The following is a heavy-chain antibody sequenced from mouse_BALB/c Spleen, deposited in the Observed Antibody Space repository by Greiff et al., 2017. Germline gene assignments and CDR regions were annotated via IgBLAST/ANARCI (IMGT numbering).Heavy chain of an antibody. J-gene: IGHJ4*01. CDR3: ARDRDYGSSYVDYYAMDY. D-gene: IGHD1-1*01. CDR1: GFSLTGYG. Sequence: QVQLKQSGPGLVAPSQSLSITCTVSGFSLTGYGVNWVRQPPGKGLEWLGMIWGDGSTDYNSALKSRLSISKDNSKSQVFLKMNSLQTDDTARYYCARDRDYGSSYVDYYAMDYWGQGTSVTVSS. CDR2: IWGDGST. V-gene: IGHV2-6-7*01.